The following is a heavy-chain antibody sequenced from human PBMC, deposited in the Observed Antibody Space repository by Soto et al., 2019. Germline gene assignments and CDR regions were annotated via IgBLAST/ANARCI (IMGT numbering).Heavy chain of an antibody. V-gene: IGHV1-69*06. CDR1: GGSFSSHA. D-gene: IGHD3-3*01. Sequence: QVQLVQSGAEVKKPGSSVKVSCKPSGGSFSSHAVSWVRQAPGQGLEWVGGIVPIFGTKNYAEKFQGRVTITADKSTSTVYMDLSRLKSEDTAVYFCARDRRDQTIFGMVGYFGLWCRGTLVSVSS. J-gene: IGHJ2*01. CDR3: ARDRRDQTIFGMVGYFGL. CDR2: IVPIFGTK.